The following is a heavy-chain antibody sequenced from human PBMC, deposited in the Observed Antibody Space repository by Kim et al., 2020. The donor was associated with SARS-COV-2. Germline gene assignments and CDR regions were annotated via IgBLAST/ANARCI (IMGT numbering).Heavy chain of an antibody. D-gene: IGHD3-3*01. Sequence: FKSRVTISVATSKNQFSLKLRSVTAADTAVYYCARRDFWSGYSGNWFDPWGQGTLVTVSS. CDR3: ARRDFWSGYSGNWFDP. V-gene: IGHV4-39*01. J-gene: IGHJ5*02.